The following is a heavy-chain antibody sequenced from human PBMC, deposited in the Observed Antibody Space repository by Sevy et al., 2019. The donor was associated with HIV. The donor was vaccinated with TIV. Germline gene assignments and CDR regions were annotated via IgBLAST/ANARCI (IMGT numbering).Heavy chain of an antibody. D-gene: IGHD2-21*02. Sequence: SEALSLTCTVSGGSISSGSYYWSWIRQPAGKGLEWIGRIYTSGSTKYNPSLKSRVTISVDTSKNQFSLKLSSVTAADAAVYYCARGGGNSSLDAFDIWGQGTMVTVS. CDR1: GGSISSGSYY. V-gene: IGHV4-61*02. CDR3: ARGGGNSSLDAFDI. CDR2: IYTSGST. J-gene: IGHJ3*02.